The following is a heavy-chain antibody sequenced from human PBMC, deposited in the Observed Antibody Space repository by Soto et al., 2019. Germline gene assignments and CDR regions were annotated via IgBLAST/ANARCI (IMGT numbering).Heavy chain of an antibody. CDR1: GFTFRRYG. J-gene: IGHJ6*02. CDR2: TWYDGSTK. V-gene: IGHV3-33*01. D-gene: IGHD3-10*01. Sequence: QLQLVESGGGVVQPGWSLRLSCAASGFTFRRYGMHWIRQAPGKGLEWVTATWYDGSTKDYADSVKGRFTISRDNSKNTLYLKMNNLRVEDTAVYYCARDITMGRGILDYYGMDVWGQGTTVTVSS. CDR3: ARDITMGRGILDYYGMDV.